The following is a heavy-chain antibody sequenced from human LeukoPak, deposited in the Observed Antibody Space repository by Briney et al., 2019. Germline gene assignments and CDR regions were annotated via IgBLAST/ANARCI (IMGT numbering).Heavy chain of an antibody. J-gene: IGHJ4*02. CDR3: VSGDTECGYYY. V-gene: IGHV3-23*01. Sequence: GGSLRLSCGASGFTFSSHAMSWVRQTPERGLEWVSAITGGGDSAYYPDSVKGRFTISRDNSKNTLYLQMNNLGAEDTALYYCVSGDTECGYYYWGQGTLVTVSS. CDR1: GFTFSSHA. CDR2: ITGGGDSA. D-gene: IGHD3-22*01.